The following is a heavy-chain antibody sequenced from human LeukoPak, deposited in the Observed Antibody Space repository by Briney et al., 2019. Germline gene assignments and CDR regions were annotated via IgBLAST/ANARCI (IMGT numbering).Heavy chain of an antibody. CDR3: AREDVVVAAMPYYYYGMDV. CDR1: GFTFSSYS. CDR2: ISSSSSYI. J-gene: IGHJ6*02. V-gene: IGHV3-21*01. Sequence: GGSLRLSCAASGFTFSSYSMNWVRQAPGQGLEWVSSISSSSSYIYYADSVKGRFTISRDNAKNSLYLQMNSLRAEDTAVYYCAREDVVVAAMPYYYYGMDVWGQGTTVTVSS. D-gene: IGHD2-15*01.